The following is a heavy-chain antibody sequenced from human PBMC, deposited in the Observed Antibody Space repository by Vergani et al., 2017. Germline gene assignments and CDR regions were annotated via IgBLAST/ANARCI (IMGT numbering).Heavy chain of an antibody. D-gene: IGHD3-16*01. CDR2: ISYDGTQK. Sequence: QVHLVESGGGVVQPGRSLRLSCVVSGFTFSYYGMHWVRQAPGKGLEWVAVISYDGTQKYYADSVKGRFTISRDNSKSTLYLQMNSLRTEDTAVYYCAKHFRGWGIDYWGQGTQVIVSS. CDR1: GFTFSYYG. J-gene: IGHJ4*02. CDR3: AKHFRGWGIDY. V-gene: IGHV3-30*18.